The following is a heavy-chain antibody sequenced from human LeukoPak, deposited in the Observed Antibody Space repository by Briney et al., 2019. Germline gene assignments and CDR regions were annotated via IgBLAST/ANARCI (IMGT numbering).Heavy chain of an antibody. V-gene: IGHV3-7*01. CDR2: IKQDGSEK. J-gene: IGHJ6*01. CDR3: AREEPIFGVPDSSDYGMDV. D-gene: IGHD3-22*01. CDR1: GFTFSSYW. Sequence: GGSLRLSCAASGFTFSSYWMSWVRQAPGKGLEGVANIKQDGSEKYYVDSVKGRFTISRDNAKNSLYLQMNSLRPEDTAVYYCAREEPIFGVPDSSDYGMDVWGXXXTVTVSS.